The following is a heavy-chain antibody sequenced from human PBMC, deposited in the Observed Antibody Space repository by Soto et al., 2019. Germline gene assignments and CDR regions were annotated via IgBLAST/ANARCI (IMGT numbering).Heavy chain of an antibody. J-gene: IGHJ5*02. Sequence: SVKVSCKASGYTFTSYGISWVRQAPGQGLEWMGGIIPIFGTANYAQKFQGRVTITADESTSTAYMELSSLRSEDTAVYYCARDLIPPGYSGYDYGDNWFDPWGQGTLVTVSS. CDR2: IIPIFGTA. D-gene: IGHD5-12*01. CDR1: GYTFTSYG. V-gene: IGHV1-69*13. CDR3: ARDLIPPGYSGYDYGDNWFDP.